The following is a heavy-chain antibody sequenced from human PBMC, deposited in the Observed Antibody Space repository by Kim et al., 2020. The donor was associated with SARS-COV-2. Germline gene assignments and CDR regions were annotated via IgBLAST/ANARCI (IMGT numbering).Heavy chain of an antibody. V-gene: IGHV4-30-2*01. CDR1: GGSIRSGGYS. CDR2: IYHSGST. J-gene: IGHJ4*02. CDR3: ARGGTYYDFWKLDY. Sequence: SETLSLTCAVSGGSIRSGGYSWSWIRQPPGKGLEWIGYIYHSGSTYYNPSLKSRVTISVDRSKNQFSLKLSSVTAADTAVYYCARGGTYYDFWKLDYWGQGTLVTVSS. D-gene: IGHD3-3*01.